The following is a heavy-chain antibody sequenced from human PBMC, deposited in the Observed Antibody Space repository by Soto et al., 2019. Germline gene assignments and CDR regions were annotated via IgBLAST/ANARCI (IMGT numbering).Heavy chain of an antibody. CDR3: AGVIAARPLGY. J-gene: IGHJ4*02. V-gene: IGHV4-30-2*01. CDR1: GGPIRSGGYS. Sequence: QLQLQESGAGLVKPSQTLSLTCAVSGGPIRSGGYSWSWIRQPPGKGLEWIGYIYHSRSTYYNPSLKSRVTIPVYRSKNQFSLRLSSVTAADTDVYYCAGVIAARPLGYWGQGTLVTVSS. D-gene: IGHD6-6*01. CDR2: IYHSRST.